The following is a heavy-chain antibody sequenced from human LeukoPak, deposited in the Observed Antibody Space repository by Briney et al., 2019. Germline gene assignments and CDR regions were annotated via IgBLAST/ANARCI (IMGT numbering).Heavy chain of an antibody. D-gene: IGHD2-2*01. CDR2: INPNSGGT. V-gene: IGHV1-2*02. CDR1: GYTFTGYY. CDR3: ARRVVPTAFSWFDP. J-gene: IGHJ5*02. Sequence: ASVKVYCKTSGYTFTGYYMYWVRQAPGQGLEWMGWINPNSGGTNYAQKFQGRVTMTRDTSISTVYMGLSSLRSDDTAVYFCARRVVPTAFSWFDPWGQGTLVTVSP.